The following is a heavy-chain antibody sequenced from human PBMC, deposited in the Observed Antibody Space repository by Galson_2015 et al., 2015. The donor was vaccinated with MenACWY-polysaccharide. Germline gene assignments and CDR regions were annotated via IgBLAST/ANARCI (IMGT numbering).Heavy chain of an antibody. CDR2: ISGRGGST. Sequence: SLRLSCAASGFTFSSYGMSWVRQAPGKGLEWVSGISGRGGSTYYADSVKGRFTISRDNSKNTLYLQMNSLRADDTAVYYCAKERTAVEIWGQGTMVTVSS. CDR1: GFTFSSYG. D-gene: IGHD2-21*02. V-gene: IGHV3-23*01. CDR3: AKERTAVEI. J-gene: IGHJ3*02.